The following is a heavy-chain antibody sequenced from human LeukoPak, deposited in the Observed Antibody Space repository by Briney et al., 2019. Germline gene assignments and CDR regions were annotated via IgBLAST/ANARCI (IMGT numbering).Heavy chain of an antibody. J-gene: IGHJ5*02. D-gene: IGHD6-13*01. CDR1: GFTVNSNY. Sequence: GESLRLSCAASGFTVNSNYMSWVRQAPGKGLEWVSIIYSGGSTYYADSVKGRFTISRDTSKNTLYLQMNSLRAEDTAVYYCARAEVIAAAAFNWFDPWGQGTLVTVSS. CDR2: IYSGGST. V-gene: IGHV3-66*01. CDR3: ARAEVIAAAAFNWFDP.